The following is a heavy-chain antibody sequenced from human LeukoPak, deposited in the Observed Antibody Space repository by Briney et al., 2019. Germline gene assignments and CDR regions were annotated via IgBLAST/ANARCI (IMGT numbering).Heavy chain of an antibody. J-gene: IGHJ1*01. CDR2: ISSSSSTI. CDR3: ARDGGHSSSWYLRYFQH. Sequence: GGSLRLSCAASGFTFSSYSMNWVRQAPGKGLEWVSYISSSSSTIYYADSVKGRFTISRDNAKNSLYLQMNSLRAEDTAVYYCARDGGHSSSWYLRYFQHWGQGTLVTVSS. V-gene: IGHV3-48*04. D-gene: IGHD6-13*01. CDR1: GFTFSSYS.